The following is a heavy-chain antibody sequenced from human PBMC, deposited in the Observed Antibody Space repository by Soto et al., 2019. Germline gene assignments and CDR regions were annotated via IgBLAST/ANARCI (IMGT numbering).Heavy chain of an antibody. D-gene: IGHD3-3*01. CDR1: GGSISSGGYY. CDR2: IYYSGST. CDR3: ARGSGYDFWSGYLTPSYSFDY. J-gene: IGHJ4*02. Sequence: KSSETLSLTCTVSGGSISSGGYYWSWIRQHPGKGLEWIGYIYYSGSTYYNPSLKSRVTISVDTSKKQFSLKLSSVTAADTAVYYCARGSGYDFWSGYLTPSYSFDYWGQGTLVTVSS. V-gene: IGHV4-31*03.